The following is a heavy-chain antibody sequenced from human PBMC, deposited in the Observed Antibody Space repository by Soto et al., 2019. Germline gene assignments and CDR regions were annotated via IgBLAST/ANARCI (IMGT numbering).Heavy chain of an antibody. Sequence: QITLKESGPTLVKPTQTLTLTCTLSGLSLNTTAVGVGWVRQPPGKALEWLAVIYWNDAKRYSPSLKSRLTPTKDTSKNQVVLTMTNMDPVDTATYYCGHWSYSTGWSDYWGQGALVTVSS. J-gene: IGHJ4*02. CDR3: GHWSYSTGWSDY. CDR1: GLSLNTTAVG. V-gene: IGHV2-5*01. CDR2: IYWNDAK. D-gene: IGHD6-19*01.